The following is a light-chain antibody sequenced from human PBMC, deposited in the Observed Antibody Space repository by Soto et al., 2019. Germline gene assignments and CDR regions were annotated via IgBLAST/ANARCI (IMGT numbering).Light chain of an antibody. V-gene: IGKV3-20*01. CDR3: PQYGSSPWA. Sequence: IVLTQSPGTLSLSPGERATLSCRASQSVSSNYLAWYQQKPGQAPRLLIYGASSRATAIPDRFSGSGSGTDFTLTISRLEPEDFAVYYCPQYGSSPWAFGQGTKVEIK. J-gene: IGKJ1*01. CDR1: QSVSSNY. CDR2: GAS.